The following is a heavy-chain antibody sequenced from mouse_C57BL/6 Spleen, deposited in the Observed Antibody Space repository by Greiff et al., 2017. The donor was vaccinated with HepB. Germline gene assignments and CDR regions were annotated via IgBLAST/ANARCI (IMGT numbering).Heavy chain of an antibody. V-gene: IGHV1-15*01. D-gene: IGHD1-1*01. CDR1: GYTFTDYE. J-gene: IGHJ4*01. Sequence: QVQLKESGAELVRPGASVTLSCKASGYTFTDYEMHWVKQTPVHGLEWIGAIDPETGGTAYNQKFKGKAILTADKSSSTAYMELRSLTSEDSAVYYCTITTVVADAMDYWGQGTSVTVSS. CDR2: IDPETGGT. CDR3: TITTVVADAMDY.